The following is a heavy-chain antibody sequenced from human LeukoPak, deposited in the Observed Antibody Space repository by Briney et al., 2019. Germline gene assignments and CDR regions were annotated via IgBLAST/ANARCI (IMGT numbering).Heavy chain of an antibody. D-gene: IGHD6-19*01. V-gene: IGHV3-15*01. CDR1: GFTFSNAW. CDR3: AKDRVVAVAAYYFDY. Sequence: PGGSLRLSCAASGFTFSNAWMSWVRQAPWKGLGLVGRIKSKSEGGTTDYAAPVKGRFTISRDDSKNTMYLQMNCLKTEDTAVYYCAKDRVVAVAAYYFDYWGQGTLVTVSS. CDR2: IKSKSEGGTT. J-gene: IGHJ4*02.